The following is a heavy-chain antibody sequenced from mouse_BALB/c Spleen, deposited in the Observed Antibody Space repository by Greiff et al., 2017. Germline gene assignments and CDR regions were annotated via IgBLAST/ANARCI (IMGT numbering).Heavy chain of an antibody. CDR1: GYTFTSYW. J-gene: IGHJ3*01. V-gene: IGHV1-7*01. CDR3: AGVSVAGTFAY. CDR2: INPSTGYT. Sequence: VQLQQSGAELAKPGASVKMSCKASGYTFTSYWMHWVKQRPGQGLEWIGYINPSTGYTEYNQKFKDKATLTADKSSSTAYMQLSSLTSEDSAVYYCAGVSVAGTFAYWGQGTLVTVSA. D-gene: IGHD1-1*01.